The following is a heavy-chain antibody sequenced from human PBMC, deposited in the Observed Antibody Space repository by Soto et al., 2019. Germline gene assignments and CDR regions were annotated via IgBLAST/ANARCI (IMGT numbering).Heavy chain of an antibody. V-gene: IGHV4-39*01. CDR2: IYYSGST. Sequence: QLQLQESGPGLVKPSETLSLTCTVSGGSISSSSYYWGWIRQPPGKGLEWIGSIYYSGSTYYNPSLKSRVTISVATSKNQFSLKLSSVTAADTAVYYCARRLFYWFDPWGQGTLVTVSS. CDR1: GGSISSSSYY. D-gene: IGHD3-9*01. J-gene: IGHJ5*02. CDR3: ARRLFYWFDP.